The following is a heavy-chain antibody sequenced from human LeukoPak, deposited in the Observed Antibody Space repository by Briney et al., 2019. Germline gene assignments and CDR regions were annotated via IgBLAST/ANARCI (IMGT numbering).Heavy chain of an antibody. J-gene: IGHJ3*01. CDR2: INSDGSST. D-gene: IGHD3-10*01. Sequence: GGSLRLSCAASGFTFSIYWVHWVRQAPGKGLVWVSSINSDGSSTSYADSVKGRFTISRDSAKNSLYLQMNSLRDEDTAVYYCARILYGSGGYGASDLWGQGTMVTVSS. V-gene: IGHV3-74*01. CDR3: ARILYGSGGYGASDL. CDR1: GFTFSIYW.